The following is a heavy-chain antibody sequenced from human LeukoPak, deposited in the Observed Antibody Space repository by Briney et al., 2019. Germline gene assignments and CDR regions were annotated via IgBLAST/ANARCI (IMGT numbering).Heavy chain of an antibody. CDR2: IYYSGST. CDR3: ARGRGCSSTSCSYYYYYMDV. CDR1: GGSISSSSYY. Sequence: SPSETLSLTCTVSGGSISSSSYYWGWIRQPQGKGLEWIGSIYYSGSTYYNPSLKSRVTISVDTSKNQFSLKLSSVTAADTAVYYCARGRGCSSTSCSYYYYYMDVWGKGTTVTVSS. D-gene: IGHD2-2*01. J-gene: IGHJ6*03. V-gene: IGHV4-39*07.